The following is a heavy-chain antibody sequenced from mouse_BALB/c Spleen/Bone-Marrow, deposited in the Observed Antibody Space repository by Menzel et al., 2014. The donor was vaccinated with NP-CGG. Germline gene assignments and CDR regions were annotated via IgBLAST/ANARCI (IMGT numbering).Heavy chain of an antibody. CDR1: GFSLTGFG. Sequence: QVQLKESGPGLVAPSLSLSITCTVSGFSLTGFGINWIRQPPGKGLEWLGMIWGDGTTDYNSALKSRLSIKKDNSKSQVFLKMNSLQAGDTARYYCAREKYGNYYAMDYWGQGTSVTVSS. V-gene: IGHV2-6-7*01. CDR2: IWGDGTT. J-gene: IGHJ4*01. D-gene: IGHD2-10*02. CDR3: AREKYGNYYAMDY.